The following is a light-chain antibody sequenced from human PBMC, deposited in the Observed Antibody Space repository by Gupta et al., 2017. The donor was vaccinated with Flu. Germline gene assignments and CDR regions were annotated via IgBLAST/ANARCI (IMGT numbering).Light chain of an antibody. V-gene: IGKV3-20*01. CDR1: QRISNTY. Sequence: EIVLTQSPGTLSLSAGERATLSCRASQRISNTYLAWYQHKPGQAPRLLIYSTSDRATGIPHRFSGSGSGTDFALTIDRVGPEDSAVYYCQQYGSTPLFSFGPGTKLEIK. J-gene: IGKJ3*01. CDR2: STS. CDR3: QQYGSTPLFS.